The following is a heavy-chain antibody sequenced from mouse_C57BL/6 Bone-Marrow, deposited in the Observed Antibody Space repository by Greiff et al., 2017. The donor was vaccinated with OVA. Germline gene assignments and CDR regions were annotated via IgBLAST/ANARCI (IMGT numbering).Heavy chain of an antibody. CDR2: FYPGSGSI. CDR3: ARQGGYDYDRWGFDV. Sequence: LVKPGASVKLSCKASGYTFTEYTIHWVKQRSGQGLEWIGWFYPGSGSIKYNEKFKDKATLTADKSSSTVYMELSRLTSEGSAVYFCARQGGYDYDRWGFDVWGTGTTVTVSS. J-gene: IGHJ1*03. D-gene: IGHD2-4*01. V-gene: IGHV1-62-2*01. CDR1: GYTFTEYT.